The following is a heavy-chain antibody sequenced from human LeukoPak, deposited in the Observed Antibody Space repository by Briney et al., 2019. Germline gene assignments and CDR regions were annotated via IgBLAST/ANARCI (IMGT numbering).Heavy chain of an antibody. J-gene: IGHJ4*02. Sequence: ASVKVSCKASGYSFTNYALNWVRQAPGQGLEFMGWIHPSTGNPSYAQGFSGRFVFSLDTSVTTTYLQISDLKAEDTAVYFCARALDSLGGLSLPDYWGQGTLVTVSS. CDR2: IHPSTGNP. V-gene: IGHV7-4-1*02. CDR1: GYSFTNYA. CDR3: ARALDSLGGLSLPDY. D-gene: IGHD3-16*02.